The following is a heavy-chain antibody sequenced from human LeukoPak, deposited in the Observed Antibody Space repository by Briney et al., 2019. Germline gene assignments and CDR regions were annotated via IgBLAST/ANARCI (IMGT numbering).Heavy chain of an antibody. Sequence: GGSLRLSCAASGLTFSSYSMNWVRQAPGKGLEWVSSISSSSSYIYYADSVKGRFTISRDNAKDSLYLQMNSLRAEDAAVYYCARVFPRDGRAAAGTDYWGQGTLVTVSS. CDR1: GLTFSSYS. CDR3: ARVFPRDGRAAAGTDY. D-gene: IGHD6-13*01. CDR2: ISSSSSYI. J-gene: IGHJ4*02. V-gene: IGHV3-21*01.